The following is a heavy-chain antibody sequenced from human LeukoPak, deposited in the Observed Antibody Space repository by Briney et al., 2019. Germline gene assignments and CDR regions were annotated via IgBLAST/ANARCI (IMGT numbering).Heavy chain of an antibody. CDR1: GFTFDDYG. V-gene: IGHV3-20*04. J-gene: IGHJ3*02. D-gene: IGHD1-26*01. Sequence: GGSLRLSRAASGFTFDDYGTSWVRQAPGKGLEWVSGINWNGGSTGYADSVKGRFTISRDNAKNSLYLQMNSLRAEDTALYYCARLGVGATRDAFDIWGQGTMVTVSS. CDR3: ARLGVGATRDAFDI. CDR2: INWNGGST.